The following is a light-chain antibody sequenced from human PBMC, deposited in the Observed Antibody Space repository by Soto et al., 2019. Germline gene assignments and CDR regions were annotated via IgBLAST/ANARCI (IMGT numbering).Light chain of an antibody. Sequence: TVLTHSPATVSLKPEERATLSCQASQGVRYNYLAWYQQRPGQPPWLLIYAAASRASGIPDRFSGSVSGTDFTLTIRSLEPEDFAVYFCQQYGTSPVTFGGRAKV. J-gene: IGKJ4*01. CDR3: QQYGTSPVT. CDR2: AAA. CDR1: QGVRYNY. V-gene: IGKV3-20*01.